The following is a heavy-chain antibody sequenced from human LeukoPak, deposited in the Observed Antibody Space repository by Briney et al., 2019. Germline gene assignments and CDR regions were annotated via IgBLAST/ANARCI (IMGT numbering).Heavy chain of an antibody. CDR2: IHYSGST. Sequence: SEPLSLTCTVSGGSVSSGSYYWSWIRQPPGQGLAWIGYIHYSGSTNYNLSLKSRVTISVDTSKNQFSLKLSSVTAADAAVYYCARGMGYGANWFDPWGQGTLVTVSS. CDR1: GGSVSSGSYY. D-gene: IGHD1-26*01. V-gene: IGHV4-61*01. CDR3: ARGMGYGANWFDP. J-gene: IGHJ5*02.